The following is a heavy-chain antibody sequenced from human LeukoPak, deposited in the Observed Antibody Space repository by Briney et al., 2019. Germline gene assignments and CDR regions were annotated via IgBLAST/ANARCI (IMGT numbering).Heavy chain of an antibody. J-gene: IGHJ4*02. CDR1: GGSFSGYY. V-gene: IGHV4-34*01. Sequence: SETLSLTCAVYGGSFSGYYWSWIRQPPGKGLEWIGEINHSGSTNYNPSLKSRVTISVDTSKNQFSLKLSSVTAADTAMYYCARFITTTGSFDYWGQGTLVTVSS. CDR3: ARFITTTGSFDY. CDR2: INHSGST. D-gene: IGHD1-1*01.